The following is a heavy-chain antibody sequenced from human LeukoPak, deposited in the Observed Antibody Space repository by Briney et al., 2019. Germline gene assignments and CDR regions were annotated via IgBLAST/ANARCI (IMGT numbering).Heavy chain of an antibody. CDR1: GFTFGDYA. CDR3: TRFRDSGSYYFAEYFQH. Sequence: GGSLRLSCTASGFTFGDYAMSWVRQAPGKGLEWVSFIRTKAYGGTTEYAASVKGRFTISRDDSKSIAYLQMNSLKTEDTAVYYCTRFRDSGSYYFAEYFQHWGQGTLVTVSS. D-gene: IGHD1-26*01. J-gene: IGHJ1*01. V-gene: IGHV3-49*04. CDR2: IRTKAYGGTT.